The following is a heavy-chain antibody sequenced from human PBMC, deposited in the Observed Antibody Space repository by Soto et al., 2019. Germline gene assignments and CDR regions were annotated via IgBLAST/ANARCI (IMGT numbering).Heavy chain of an antibody. CDR1: GYTFTSYG. D-gene: IGHD2-2*01. J-gene: IGHJ6*02. CDR2: ISAYNGNT. CDR3: ARVIIALVPAAPHPVYGMDV. Sequence: QVQLVQSGAEVKKPGASVKVSCKASGYTFTSYGISWVRQAPGQGLEWMGWISAYNGNTNYAQKLQGRVTMTTDTSXXTXYXXLRSLRSDDTAVYYCARVIIALVPAAPHPVYGMDVWGQGTTVTVSS. V-gene: IGHV1-18*01.